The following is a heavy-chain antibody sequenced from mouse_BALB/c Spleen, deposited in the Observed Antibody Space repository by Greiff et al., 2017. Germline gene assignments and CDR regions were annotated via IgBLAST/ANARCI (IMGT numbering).Heavy chain of an antibody. V-gene: IGHV2-4-1*01. D-gene: IGHD1-1*01. CDR3: ARNPYYYGSSYAMDY. CDR1: GFSLTSYG. CDR2: IWSGGST. J-gene: IGHJ4*01. Sequence: QVQLKESGPGLVQPSQSLSITCTVSGFSLTSYGVHWVRQSPGKGLEWLGVIWSGGSTDYNAAFISRLSISKDNSKSQVFFKMNSLQADDTAIYYCARNPYYYGSSYAMDYWGQGTSVTVSS.